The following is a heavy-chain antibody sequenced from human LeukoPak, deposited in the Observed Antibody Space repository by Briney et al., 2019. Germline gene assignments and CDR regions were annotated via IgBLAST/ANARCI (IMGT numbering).Heavy chain of an antibody. Sequence: SVRVSCKVSGGTFSSYAISWVRQAPGQGLEWMGRIIPILGIANYAQKFQGRVTITADKSTSTAYMELSSLRSEDTAVYYCARSSGWYGPVDYWGQGTLVTVSS. CDR1: GGTFSSYA. J-gene: IGHJ4*02. CDR3: ARSSGWYGPVDY. CDR2: IIPILGIA. V-gene: IGHV1-69*04. D-gene: IGHD6-19*01.